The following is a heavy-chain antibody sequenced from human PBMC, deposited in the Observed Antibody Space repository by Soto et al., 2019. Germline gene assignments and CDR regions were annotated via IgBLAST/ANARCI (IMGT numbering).Heavy chain of an antibody. CDR3: ARGAKGAYYVDV. J-gene: IGHJ6*03. Sequence: GGSLRLSCAASGFTFSDFWLHWVRQAPEKGLVWVSRIKSDGGSANYADSVKGRFTIFRDNAKNTVYLQMDSLRAEDTAVYYCARGAKGAYYVDVWGKGTTVTVSS. CDR1: GFTFSDFW. V-gene: IGHV3-74*01. CDR2: IKSDGGSA. D-gene: IGHD2-21*01.